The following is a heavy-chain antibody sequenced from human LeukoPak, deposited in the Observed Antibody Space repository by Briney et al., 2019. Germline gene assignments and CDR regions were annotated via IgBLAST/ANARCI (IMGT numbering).Heavy chain of an antibody. Sequence: SQTLSLTCAISGDSVSSDRAVWNWIRQSPSRGLEWLGRTYYMSKWYNDYAVSVKSRITINPDTSKNQFSLQLNSVTPEDTAVYYCARDGQEYDTGFFDYWGQGTLVTVSS. CDR1: GDSVSSDRAV. CDR3: ARDGQEYDTGFFDY. D-gene: IGHD1-1*01. J-gene: IGHJ4*02. V-gene: IGHV6-1*01. CDR2: TYYMSKWYN.